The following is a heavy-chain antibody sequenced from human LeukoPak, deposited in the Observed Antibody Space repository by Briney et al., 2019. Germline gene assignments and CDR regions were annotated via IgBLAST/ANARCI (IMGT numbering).Heavy chain of an antibody. Sequence: PSENLSLTCTVSGGSVSSGSYYWSWIRQPPGKGLEWIGYIYYSGSTNYNPSLKSRVTISVDTSKNQFSLKLSSVTAADTAVYYCARDATTQAFDIWGQGTMVTVSS. J-gene: IGHJ3*02. V-gene: IGHV4-61*01. CDR3: ARDATTQAFDI. CDR1: GGSVSSGSYY. CDR2: IYYSGST. D-gene: IGHD4-17*01.